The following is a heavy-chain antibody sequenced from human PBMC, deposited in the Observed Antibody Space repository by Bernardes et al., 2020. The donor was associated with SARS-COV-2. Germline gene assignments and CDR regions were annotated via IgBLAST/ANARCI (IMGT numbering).Heavy chain of an antibody. D-gene: IGHD2-21*02. J-gene: IGHJ3*02. CDR2: ISYSGST. CDR1: GDSMSSRRYY. Sequence: SETLSLTCTVSGDSMSSRRYYWGWIRQTPGKGLEWIGTISYSGSTDYNPSLKSRVTISVDTSKNQFSLSLISVTAADTALYYCARDYTALDIWGQGTMVTVFS. V-gene: IGHV4-39*07. CDR3: ARDYTALDI.